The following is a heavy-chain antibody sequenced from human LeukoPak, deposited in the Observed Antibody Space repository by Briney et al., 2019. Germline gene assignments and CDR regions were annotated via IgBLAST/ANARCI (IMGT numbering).Heavy chain of an antibody. CDR2: IRSKAYGGTT. J-gene: IGHJ4*02. V-gene: IGHV3-49*03. Sequence: GGSLRLSCTASGFTFGDYAMSWFRQAPGKGLEWVGFIRSKAYGGTTEYAASVKGRFTISRDDSKSNAYLQMNSLKTEDTAVYYCTRDPHYYYDSSGYYAPFDYWGQGTLVTVSS. D-gene: IGHD3-22*01. CDR1: GFTFGDYA. CDR3: TRDPHYYYDSSGYYAPFDY.